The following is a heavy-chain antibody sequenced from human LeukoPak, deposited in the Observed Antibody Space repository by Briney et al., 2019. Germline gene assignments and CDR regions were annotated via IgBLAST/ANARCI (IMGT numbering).Heavy chain of an antibody. Sequence: SETLSLTCTVSGGSISSSSYYWGWIRQPPGKGLEWIGEINHSGSTNYNPSLKSRVTISVDTSKNQFSLKLSSVTAADTAVYYCARFGRVWSPYYYYGMDVWGQGTTVTVSS. CDR2: INHSGST. CDR1: GGSISSSSYY. J-gene: IGHJ6*02. D-gene: IGHD3-16*01. CDR3: ARFGRVWSPYYYYGMDV. V-gene: IGHV4-39*07.